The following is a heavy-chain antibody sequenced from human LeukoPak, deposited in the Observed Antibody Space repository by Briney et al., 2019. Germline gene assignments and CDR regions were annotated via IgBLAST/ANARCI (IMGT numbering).Heavy chain of an antibody. CDR1: GFTFSSYG. CDR2: IAGGGSYN. V-gene: IGHV3-30*18. CDR3: AKHIIGSYWYFDL. Sequence: GGSLRLSCAASGFTFSSYGMHWVRKAPGKGLEWVAIIAGGGSYNFYADSVKGRFTISRDNSKNTLYLQMSSLRVEDTAVYFCAKHIIGSYWYFDLWGRGTLVTVSS. J-gene: IGHJ2*01. D-gene: IGHD2/OR15-2a*01.